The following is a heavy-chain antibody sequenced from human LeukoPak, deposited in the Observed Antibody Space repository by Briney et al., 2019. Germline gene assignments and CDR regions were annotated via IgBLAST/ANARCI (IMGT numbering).Heavy chain of an antibody. CDR1: GFTFSSYS. V-gene: IGHV3-48*04. CDR2: ISSSSSTI. J-gene: IGHJ4*02. D-gene: IGHD6-13*01. Sequence: PGGSLRLSCAASGFTFSSYSMNWVRQAPGKGLEWVSYISSSSSTIYYADSVKGRFTISRDNAKNSLYLQMNSLRAEDTAVYYCARDLAAGPSDYWGQGTLVTVSS. CDR3: ARDLAAGPSDY.